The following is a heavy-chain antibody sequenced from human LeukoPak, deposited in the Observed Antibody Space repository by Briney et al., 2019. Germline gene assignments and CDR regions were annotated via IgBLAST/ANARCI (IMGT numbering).Heavy chain of an antibody. CDR3: TRRAARWQFDL. V-gene: IGHV3-66*04. J-gene: IGHJ2*01. CDR1: GFSVSNYY. CDR2: IYSGGSI. D-gene: IGHD5-24*01. Sequence: GGSLRLSCAASGFSVSNYYMHWVRQAPGKGLEWVSVIYSGGSIYYADSVKGRFIISRDNAKNSLYLQMSSLRAEDTALYYCTRRAARWQFDLWGRGTLLTVSS.